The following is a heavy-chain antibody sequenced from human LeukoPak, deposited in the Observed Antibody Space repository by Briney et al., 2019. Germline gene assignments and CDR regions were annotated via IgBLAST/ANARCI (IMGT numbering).Heavy chain of an antibody. V-gene: IGHV4-34*01. CDR1: GGSFSGYY. J-gene: IGHJ4*02. CDR3: ARGRFPSHFDH. Sequence: SETLSLTCAVYGGSFSGYYWSWIRQPPGKGLEWIGEINHSGSTNYNPSLKSRVTISVDTSKNQFSLKLNSVTAADTAVYYCARGRFPSHFDHWGQGTLVTVSS. CDR2: INHSGST.